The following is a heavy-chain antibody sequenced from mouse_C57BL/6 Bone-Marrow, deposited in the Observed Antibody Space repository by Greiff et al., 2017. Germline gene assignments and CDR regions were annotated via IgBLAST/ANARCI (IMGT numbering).Heavy chain of an antibody. D-gene: IGHD2-4*01. CDR3: ARFYYDYDGYYFDY. V-gene: IGHV1-76*01. J-gene: IGHJ2*01. Sequence: QVQLKESGAELVRPGASVKLSCKASGYTFTDYYINWVKQRPGQGLEWIARIYPGSGNTYYNEKLKGKATLTAEKSSSTAYMQLSSLTSEDSAVYFCARFYYDYDGYYFDYWGQGTTLTVSS. CDR1: GYTFTDYY. CDR2: IYPGSGNT.